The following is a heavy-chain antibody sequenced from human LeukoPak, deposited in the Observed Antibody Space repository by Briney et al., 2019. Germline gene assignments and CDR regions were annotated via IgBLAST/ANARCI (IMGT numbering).Heavy chain of an antibody. V-gene: IGHV3-7*01. CDR1: GFTLSGYW. J-gene: IGHJ4*02. Sequence: GGSLRLSCAASGFTLSGYWMSWVRQAPGKGLEWVARLHADGIERYYVDPVKGRFTISRDNAKSSLHLQMYSLRLDDTAVYYCARGGYSFDYLGQGTLVTVSS. D-gene: IGHD5-12*01. CDR2: LHADGIER. CDR3: ARGGYSFDY.